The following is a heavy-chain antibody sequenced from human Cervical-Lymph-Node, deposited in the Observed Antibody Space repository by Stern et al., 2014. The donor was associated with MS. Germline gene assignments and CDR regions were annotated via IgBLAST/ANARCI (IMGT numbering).Heavy chain of an antibody. CDR3: ARARAIAVAFDL. V-gene: IGHV4-38-2*02. CDR2: IYHSGST. J-gene: IGHJ2*01. D-gene: IGHD6-19*01. Sequence: QVQLQESGPGLVKPSETLYLTCTVSRYSINSDYYWGWIRQPPGKGLVRIGSIYHSGSTYYNSSLKSRVTISVDTSKTQFSLKLSFVTAADTAVYYCARARAIAVAFDLWGRGTLVTVSS. CDR1: RYSINSDYY.